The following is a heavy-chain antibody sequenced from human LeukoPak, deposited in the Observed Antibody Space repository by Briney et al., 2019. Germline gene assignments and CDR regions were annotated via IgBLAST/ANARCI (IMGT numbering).Heavy chain of an antibody. CDR1: GFTLSSYG. V-gene: IGHV3-33*06. CDR2: IWYDGSNK. Sequence: PGGSLRLSCAASGFTLSSYGTHWVRQAPGKGLEWVAVIWYDGSNKYYADSVKGRFTISRDNSKNTLYLQMNSLRAEDTAVYYCAKDMFHFWSGCYLDYWGQGTLVTVSS. D-gene: IGHD3-3*02. CDR3: AKDMFHFWSGCYLDY. J-gene: IGHJ4*02.